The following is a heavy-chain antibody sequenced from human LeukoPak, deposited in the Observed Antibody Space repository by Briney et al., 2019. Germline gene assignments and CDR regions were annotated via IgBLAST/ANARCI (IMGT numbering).Heavy chain of an antibody. Sequence: GRSLRLSCAASGFTFSSYAMHWVRQAPGKGLEWVAVISYDGSNKYYADSVKGRFTISRDNSKNTLYLQMNSLRAEDTAVYYCAREPSGWYPPLAYWGQGTLVTVSS. CDR3: AREPSGWYPPLAY. CDR1: GFTFSSYA. CDR2: ISYDGSNK. V-gene: IGHV3-30-3*01. J-gene: IGHJ4*02. D-gene: IGHD6-19*01.